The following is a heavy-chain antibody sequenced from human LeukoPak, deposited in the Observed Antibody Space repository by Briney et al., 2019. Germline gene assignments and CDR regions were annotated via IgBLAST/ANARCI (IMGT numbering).Heavy chain of an antibody. Sequence: GESLRLSCAASGFNFFNYDMNWVRQAPGKGLEWASTISGSGGVPYYADSVKGRFTISSDSSKNTLYLQMNSLRDEDTAVYYCAKRAYGSGSYYSFDSWGQGTLVTVSS. CDR3: AKRAYGSGSYYSFDS. CDR1: GFNFFNYD. V-gene: IGHV3-23*01. CDR2: ISGSGGVP. J-gene: IGHJ4*02. D-gene: IGHD3-10*01.